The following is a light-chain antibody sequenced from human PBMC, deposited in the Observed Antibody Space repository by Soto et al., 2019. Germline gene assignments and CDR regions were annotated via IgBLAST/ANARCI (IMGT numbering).Light chain of an antibody. CDR3: QQYHSYSRT. Sequence: DIPMTQSPSTLSASVGDRVTITCRASQSISSWLAWYQQKPGKAPKLLIYKASTLESGVPSRFSGSGSGTEFILSISSLQPDDFATYYCQQYHSYSRTFGQGTKVEIK. CDR2: KAS. CDR1: QSISSW. J-gene: IGKJ1*01. V-gene: IGKV1-5*03.